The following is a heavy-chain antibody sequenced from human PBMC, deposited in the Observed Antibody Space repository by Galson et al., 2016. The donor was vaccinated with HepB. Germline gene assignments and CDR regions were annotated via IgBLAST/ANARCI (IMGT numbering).Heavy chain of an antibody. CDR1: GFTFSDYA. Sequence: SLRLSCAASGFTFSDYAMNWVRQTPGKGLEWVSAIHGGSGTTYYLDSVKGRFTISRDDSKNTLYLQMNSLGVEDTAIYYCAKGRINIDQDFDYWGQGTLVTVSS. CDR2: IHGGSGTT. CDR3: AKGRINIDQDFDY. J-gene: IGHJ4*02. V-gene: IGHV3-23*01. D-gene: IGHD2-15*01.